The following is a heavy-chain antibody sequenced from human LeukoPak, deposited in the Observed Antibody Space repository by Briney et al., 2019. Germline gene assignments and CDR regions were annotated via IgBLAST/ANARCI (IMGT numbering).Heavy chain of an antibody. J-gene: IGHJ5*02. Sequence: ASVKVSCKASGYTFTSYGISWVRQAPGQGLEWMGWISAYNGNTNYAQKLQGRVTMTTDASTSTAYMELRSLRSDDTAVYYCARAWDIVVVVAATPGWFDPWGQGTLVTVSS. CDR1: GYTFTSYG. D-gene: IGHD2-15*01. CDR3: ARAWDIVVVVAATPGWFDP. CDR2: ISAYNGNT. V-gene: IGHV1-18*01.